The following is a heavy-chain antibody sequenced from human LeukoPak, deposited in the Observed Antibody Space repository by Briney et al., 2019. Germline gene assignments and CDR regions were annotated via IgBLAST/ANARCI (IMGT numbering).Heavy chain of an antibody. CDR3: ATGRDCSGGSCYSVY. J-gene: IGHJ4*02. V-gene: IGHV3-21*01. Sequence: GGSLRLSCAASGFTFSSYWMNWVRQAPGKGLEWVSSISSSSSYIYYADSVKGRFTISRDNAKNSLYLQMNSLRAEDTAVYYCATGRDCSGGSCYSVYWGQGTLVTVSS. CDR2: ISSSSSYI. D-gene: IGHD2-15*01. CDR1: GFTFSSYW.